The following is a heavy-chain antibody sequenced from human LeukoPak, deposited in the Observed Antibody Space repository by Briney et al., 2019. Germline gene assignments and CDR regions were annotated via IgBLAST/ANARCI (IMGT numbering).Heavy chain of an antibody. CDR3: ARVQTDSRGWYHFDY. J-gene: IGHJ4*02. CDR2: ISGSSSTI. V-gene: IGHV3-48*02. Sequence: GGSLRLSCAASGITFSTSTMNWVRQAPGKGLEWVSYISGSSSTIYYADSVKGRFTVSRDNAGNSLFLQMNSLRDDDTAVYFCARVQTDSRGWYHFDYWGQGTLVTVSS. CDR1: GITFSTST. D-gene: IGHD6-19*01.